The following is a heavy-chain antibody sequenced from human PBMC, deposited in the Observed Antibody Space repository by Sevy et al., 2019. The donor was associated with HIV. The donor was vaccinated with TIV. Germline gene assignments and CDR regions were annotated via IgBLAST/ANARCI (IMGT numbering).Heavy chain of an antibody. CDR1: GFTFSDYY. CDR2: ISSSSSYT. D-gene: IGHD6-19*01. J-gene: IGHJ4*02. CDR3: ARCLFLRSSGCSYFDY. Sequence: GGSLRLSCAASGFTFSDYYMSWIRQAPGKGLEWVSYISSSSSYTNYADSVKGRFTISRDNAKNSLYLQMNSLRAEDTAVYYCARCLFLRSSGCSYFDYWGQGTLVTVSS. V-gene: IGHV3-11*06.